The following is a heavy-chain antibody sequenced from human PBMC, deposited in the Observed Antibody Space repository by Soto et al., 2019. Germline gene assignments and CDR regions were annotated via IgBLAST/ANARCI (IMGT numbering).Heavy chain of an antibody. CDR2: IYFSGST. CDR3: ARLRITIFGVVTYDAFDI. V-gene: IGHV4-39*01. CDR1: GASISSSSYY. D-gene: IGHD3-3*01. Sequence: SETLSLTCTVSGASISSSSYYWGCICQPPGTEMEWMVSIYFSGSTYYNPSLKSRVTLSVDTSKNQFSLKLSSVTAVDTAVYYCARLRITIFGVVTYDAFDIWGQGTMVT. J-gene: IGHJ3*02.